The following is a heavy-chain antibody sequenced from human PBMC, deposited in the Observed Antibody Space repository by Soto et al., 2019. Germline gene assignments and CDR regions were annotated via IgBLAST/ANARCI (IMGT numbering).Heavy chain of an antibody. V-gene: IGHV4-39*01. CDR3: ARHSRLHLGDIDY. D-gene: IGHD1-26*01. Sequence: QLHLQESGPGLVKPSETLSLTCTVTGGSISSTSYYWCWIRQPPGKGLEWIGSLHYSGSTFNNPSLKSRIITSVDTSKNQCSRKLSSVTAADTAVYYCARHSRLHLGDIDYWGKGTLLPVSS. CDR2: LHYSGST. J-gene: IGHJ4*02. CDR1: GGSISSTSYY.